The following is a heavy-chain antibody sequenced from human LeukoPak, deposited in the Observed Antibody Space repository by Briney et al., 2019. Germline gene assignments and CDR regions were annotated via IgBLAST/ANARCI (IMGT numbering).Heavy chain of an antibody. CDR1: GGSISSYY. CDR3: ARGLMMAVAGRGEFHY. V-gene: IGHV4-59*01. J-gene: IGHJ4*02. CDR2: IYYSGST. D-gene: IGHD6-13*01. Sequence: TSETLSLTCSVSGGSISSYYWSWIRQPPGKGLEWIGYIYYSGSTNYNPSLKSRVTISVDTSKNQFSLKLSSVTAADTAVYYCARGLMMAVAGRGEFHYWGQGTLVTVSS.